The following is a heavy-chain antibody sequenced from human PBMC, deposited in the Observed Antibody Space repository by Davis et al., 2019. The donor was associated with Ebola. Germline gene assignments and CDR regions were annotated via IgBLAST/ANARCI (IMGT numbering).Heavy chain of an antibody. V-gene: IGHV1-2*02. CDR2: INPNSGGT. CDR1: GYTFTGYY. Sequence: ASVKVSCKASGYTFTGYYMHWVRQAPGQGLEWMGWINPNSGGTNYAQKFQGRVTMTRDTSISTAYMELSSLTSDDTAVYYCAREDTYYDLWSDRSGENWFDPWGQGTLVTVSS. CDR3: AREDTYYDLWSDRSGENWFDP. J-gene: IGHJ5*02. D-gene: IGHD3-3*01.